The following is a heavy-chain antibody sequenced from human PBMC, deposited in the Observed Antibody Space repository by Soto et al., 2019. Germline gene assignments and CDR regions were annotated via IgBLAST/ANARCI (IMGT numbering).Heavy chain of an antibody. V-gene: IGHV4-31*03. D-gene: IGHD1-7*01. Sequence: SETLSLTCTVSGGSISSGGYYWSWIRQHPGKGLEWIGYIYYSGSTYYNPSLKSRVTISVDTSKNQFSLKLSSVTAADTAVYYCARGPQNFIYYYGMDVWGQGTTVTVSS. CDR2: IYYSGST. CDR3: ARGPQNFIYYYGMDV. CDR1: GGSISSGGYY. J-gene: IGHJ6*02.